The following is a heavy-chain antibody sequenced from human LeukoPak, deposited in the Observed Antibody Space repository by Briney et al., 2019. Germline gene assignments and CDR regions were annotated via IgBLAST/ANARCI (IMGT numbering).Heavy chain of an antibody. CDR3: ARVKGRIAARPTYYYYMDV. CDR1: GGSFSGYY. CDR2: INHSGST. D-gene: IGHD6-6*01. Sequence: SETLSLTCAVYGGSFSGYYWSWIRQPPGKGLEWIGEINHSGSTNYNPSLKSRVTISVDTSKNQFSLKLSSVTAADTALYYCARVKGRIAARPTYYYYMDVWGKGTTVTVSS. J-gene: IGHJ6*03. V-gene: IGHV4-34*01.